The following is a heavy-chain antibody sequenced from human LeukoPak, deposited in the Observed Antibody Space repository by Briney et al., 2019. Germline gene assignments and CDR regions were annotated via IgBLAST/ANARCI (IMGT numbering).Heavy chain of an antibody. D-gene: IGHD5-12*01. CDR2: IYHSGST. J-gene: IGHJ6*02. Sequence: PSETLSLTCTVSGGSISSYYWSWIRQPPGKGLEWIGYIYHSGSTYYNPSLKSRVTISVDRSKNQFSLKLSSVTAADTAVYYCARDKWLNSYQKYYYYGMDVWGQGTTVTVSS. CDR3: ARDKWLNSYQKYYYYGMDV. V-gene: IGHV4-59*12. CDR1: GGSISSYY.